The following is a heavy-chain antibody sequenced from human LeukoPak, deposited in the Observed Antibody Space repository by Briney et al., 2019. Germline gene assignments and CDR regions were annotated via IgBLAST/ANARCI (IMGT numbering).Heavy chain of an antibody. CDR2: INPSGGST. Sequence: ASVKASCKASGYTFTSYGISWVRQAPGQGLEWMGIINPSGGSTSYAQKFQGRVTMTRDMSTSTVYMELSSLRSEDTAVYYCAREGIVVGTRDAFDIWGQGTMVTVSS. J-gene: IGHJ3*02. CDR3: AREGIVVGTRDAFDI. CDR1: GYTFTSYG. V-gene: IGHV1-46*01. D-gene: IGHD2-21*01.